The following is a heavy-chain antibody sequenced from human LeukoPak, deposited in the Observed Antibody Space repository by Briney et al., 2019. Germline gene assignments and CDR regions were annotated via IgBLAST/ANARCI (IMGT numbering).Heavy chain of an antibody. Sequence: SETLSLTCTVSGGSISSSSYYWGWIRQPPGKGLEWIGSIYYSGSTYYNPSLKSRVTISVDTSKNQFSLKLSSVTAADTAVYYCARHEYYYDSSDYDLFDYWGQGTLVTAPS. D-gene: IGHD3-22*01. CDR2: IYYSGST. CDR1: GGSISSSSYY. CDR3: ARHEYYYDSSDYDLFDY. J-gene: IGHJ4*02. V-gene: IGHV4-39*01.